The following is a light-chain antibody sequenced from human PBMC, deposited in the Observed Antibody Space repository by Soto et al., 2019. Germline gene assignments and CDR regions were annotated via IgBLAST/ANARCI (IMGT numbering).Light chain of an antibody. V-gene: IGKV3-15*01. CDR1: QSVSSN. CDR2: GAS. Sequence: EIVMTQSPATLSVSPGERATLSCRASQSVSSNLAWYQQKPGQAPRLLIYGASTRATGIPARFSGSVSGTEFPLTISSLQSEDFAVYYCQQYNNWPPKTFGQGPRWKSN. J-gene: IGKJ1*01. CDR3: QQYNNWPPKT.